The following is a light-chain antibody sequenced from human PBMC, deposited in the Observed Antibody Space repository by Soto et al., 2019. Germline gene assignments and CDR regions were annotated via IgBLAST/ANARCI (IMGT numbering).Light chain of an antibody. V-gene: IGKV1-39*01. Sequence: DIQMTQSPSSLSASVGDRVTITCRASQSISSYLNWYQQKPGKAPKLLIYAASSLQSGVPSRLSGSGSGTDFTLTISSLQPEDFATYYCQQSYSTLPFGGGTKVDIK. CDR2: AAS. CDR3: QQSYSTLP. J-gene: IGKJ4*01. CDR1: QSISSY.